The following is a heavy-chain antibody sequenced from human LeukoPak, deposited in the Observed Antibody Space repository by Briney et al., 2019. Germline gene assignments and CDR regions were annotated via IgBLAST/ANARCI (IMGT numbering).Heavy chain of an antibody. J-gene: IGHJ4*02. CDR2: FDPEDGEI. Sequence: GASVKVSCKVSGYTLTELSMHWVRQAPGKGLEWMGGFDPEDGEIIYAQKFQGRVTMTEDTSTDTAYMELSSLRSEDTAVYYCATGGYGSGSYYSGAHFDYWGQGTLVTVSS. CDR1: GYTLTELS. CDR3: ATGGYGSGSYYSGAHFDY. V-gene: IGHV1-24*01. D-gene: IGHD3-10*01.